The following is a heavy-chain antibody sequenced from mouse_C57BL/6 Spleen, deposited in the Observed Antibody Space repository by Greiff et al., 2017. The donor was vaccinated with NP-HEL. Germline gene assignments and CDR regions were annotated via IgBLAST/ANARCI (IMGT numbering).Heavy chain of an antibody. V-gene: IGHV14-4*01. Sequence: VQLKESGAELVRPGASVKLSCTASGFNIKDDYMHWVKQRPELGLEWIGWIDPENGDTEYASKFQGKATITADTPSNTAYLQLSSLTSEDTAVYYSTTPDGSSLAYWGQGTLVTVSA. J-gene: IGHJ3*01. D-gene: IGHD1-1*01. CDR2: IDPENGDT. CDR1: GFNIKDDY. CDR3: TTPDGSSLAY.